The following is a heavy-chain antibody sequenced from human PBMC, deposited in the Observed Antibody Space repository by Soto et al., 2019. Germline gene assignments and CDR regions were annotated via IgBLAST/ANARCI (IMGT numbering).Heavy chain of an antibody. D-gene: IGHD6-19*01. CDR2: INPSGGST. CDR1: GYTFTSYY. CDR3: ASSLGVPGRDYYYYYGMDV. Sequence: ASVKVSCKASGYTFTSYYMHWVRQAPGQGLEWMGIINPSGGSTSYAQKFQGRVTMTRDTSTSTVYMELSSLRSEDTAVYYCASSLGVPGRDYYYYYGMDVWGQGTTVTVSS. J-gene: IGHJ6*02. V-gene: IGHV1-46*01.